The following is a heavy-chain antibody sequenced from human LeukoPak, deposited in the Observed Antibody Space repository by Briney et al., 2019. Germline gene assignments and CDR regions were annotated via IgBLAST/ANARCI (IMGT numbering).Heavy chain of an antibody. CDR2: IYYSGST. Sequence: SETLSLTCTVSGGSISSGGYYWSWIRQHPGKGLEWIGYIYYSGSTYYNPSLMSRVTISVDTSKNQFSLKLSSVTAADTAVYYCARGACSGGSCYEFDYWGQGTLVTVSS. V-gene: IGHV4-31*03. J-gene: IGHJ4*02. CDR1: GGSISSGGYY. CDR3: ARGACSGGSCYEFDY. D-gene: IGHD2-15*01.